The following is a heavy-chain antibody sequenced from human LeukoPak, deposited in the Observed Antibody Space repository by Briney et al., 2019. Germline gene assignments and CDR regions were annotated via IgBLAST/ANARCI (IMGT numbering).Heavy chain of an antibody. CDR2: ISGSGGST. J-gene: IGHJ4*02. V-gene: IGHV3-23*01. D-gene: IGHD1-26*01. Sequence: GGSLRLSXAASGFTFSSYAMSWVRQAPGKGLEWVSAISGSGGSTYYADSVKGRFTISRDNSKNTLYLQMNSLRAEDTAVYYCAKDPFLVGATNFDYWGRGTLVTVSS. CDR1: GFTFSSYA. CDR3: AKDPFLVGATNFDY.